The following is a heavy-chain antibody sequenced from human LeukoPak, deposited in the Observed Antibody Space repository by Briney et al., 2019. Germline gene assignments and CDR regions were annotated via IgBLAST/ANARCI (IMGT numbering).Heavy chain of an antibody. CDR3: ASQPYDFWSGRFDY. V-gene: IGHV4-30-4*08. CDR1: GGSISSGDYY. Sequence: SETLSLTCTVSGGSISSGDYYWSWIRQPPGKGLEWIGYIYYSGSTYYNPSLKSRVTISVDTSKNQFSLKLRSVTAADTAVYYCASQPYDFWSGRFDYWGQGTLVTVSS. D-gene: IGHD3-3*01. CDR2: IYYSGST. J-gene: IGHJ4*02.